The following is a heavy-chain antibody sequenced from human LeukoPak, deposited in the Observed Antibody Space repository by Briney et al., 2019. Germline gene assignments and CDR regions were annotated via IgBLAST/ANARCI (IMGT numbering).Heavy chain of an antibody. CDR1: GFTFSSYW. CDR2: IKQDGSEK. J-gene: IGHJ6*03. V-gene: IGHV3-7*01. CDR3: ARDYCSSTSPYDYYYYMDV. Sequence: GGSLRLSCAASGFTFSSYWMSWVRQAPGKGLEWVANIKQDGSEKYYVDSVKGRFTISRDNAKNSLYLQMNSLRAEDTAVYYCARDYCSSTSPYDYYYYMDVWGKGTTVTVSS. D-gene: IGHD2-2*01.